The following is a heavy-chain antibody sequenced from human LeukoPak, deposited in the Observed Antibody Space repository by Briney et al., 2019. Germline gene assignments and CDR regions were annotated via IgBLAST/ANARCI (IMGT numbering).Heavy chain of an antibody. V-gene: IGHV3-7*01. D-gene: IGHD1-1*01. CDR1: GFTFSNYW. CDR2: IKGDGSES. CDR3: AGCAGNSCYFDY. J-gene: IGHJ4*02. Sequence: GGSLRLSCAVSGFTFSNYWMSWVRQTPGKGLEWVANIKGDGSESYYVDSVKGRFTISRDNAKNSLYLQLNSLRAEDTAVYYCAGCAGNSCYFDYWGQGTLVIVSS.